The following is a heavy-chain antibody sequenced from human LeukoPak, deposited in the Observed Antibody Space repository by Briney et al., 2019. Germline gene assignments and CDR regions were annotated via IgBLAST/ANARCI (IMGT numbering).Heavy chain of an antibody. CDR1: GFTFNNYW. J-gene: IGHJ4*02. Sequence: PGGSLRLSCAASGFTFNNYWMSWVRQAPGKGLEWVANIKPDGSEKYYVDSVKGRFTIARDNAKNSLYLQMNSLRAEDTAVYYCARDLVGISAAGGTHPFDYWGQGTLVTVSS. CDR2: IKPDGSEK. V-gene: IGHV3-7*01. D-gene: IGHD6-13*01. CDR3: ARDLVGISAAGGTHPFDY.